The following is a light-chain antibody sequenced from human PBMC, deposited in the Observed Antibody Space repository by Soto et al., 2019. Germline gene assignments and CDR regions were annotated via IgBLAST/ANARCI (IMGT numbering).Light chain of an antibody. Sequence: EIVMTQSPATLSVSPGERATLSCRASQSVSSYVAWYQQKPGQAPRLLIYGASTRATGIPARFSGSGSVTEFTLYISSLQSEDVAVYYCQQYNNWPPCTFGQGTKVELK. V-gene: IGKV3-15*01. CDR2: GAS. CDR3: QQYNNWPPCT. CDR1: QSVSSY. J-gene: IGKJ1*01.